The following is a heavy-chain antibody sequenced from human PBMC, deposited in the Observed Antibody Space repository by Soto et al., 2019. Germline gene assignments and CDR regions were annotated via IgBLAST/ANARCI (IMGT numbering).Heavy chain of an antibody. V-gene: IGHV4-30-2*06. J-gene: IGHJ4*02. D-gene: IGHD2-15*01. Sequence: SETLSPTCIVPAVTRCYGGYSWTWIRQSPGKALARLGYISHLETTYSNPSFKSRLSLSIDRTRNQFSLRLSSMTAADKAVYYCARGGGYDSFDFWGQGIQLKVYS. CDR2: ISHLETT. CDR3: ARGGGYDSFDF. CDR1: AVTRCYGGYS.